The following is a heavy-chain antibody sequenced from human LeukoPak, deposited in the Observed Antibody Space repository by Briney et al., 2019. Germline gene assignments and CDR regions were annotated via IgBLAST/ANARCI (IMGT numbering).Heavy chain of an antibody. CDR2: ISGSGATT. CDR3: AKGYSFGCCNYYYMDA. CDR1: GFTFSNYW. V-gene: IGHV3-23*01. Sequence: QPGGSLRLSCAASGFTFSNYWMHWVRQDPGKGLVWVSAISGSGATTYSADSVKGRFTISRDNSKNTLYLHMNSLRAEDTAVYYCAKGYSFGCCNYYYMDAWGKGTTVTVSS. J-gene: IGHJ6*03. D-gene: IGHD5-18*01.